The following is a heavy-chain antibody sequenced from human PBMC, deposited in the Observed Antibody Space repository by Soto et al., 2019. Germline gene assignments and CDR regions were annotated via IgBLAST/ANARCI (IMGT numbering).Heavy chain of an antibody. J-gene: IGHJ4*02. D-gene: IGHD4-17*01. CDR1: GFTFSIFA. Sequence: EVQLLESGGGLVQPGGSLRLSCAASGFTFSIFAMNWVRQAPGKGLEWVSAISGGGGSTYYADSVKGRFTISRDNSKNTLYLQMNNLRAEDTAVYYCAKDRTGMTTVTTSDYWGQGILVTVSS. CDR3: AKDRTGMTTVTTSDY. CDR2: ISGGGGST. V-gene: IGHV3-23*01.